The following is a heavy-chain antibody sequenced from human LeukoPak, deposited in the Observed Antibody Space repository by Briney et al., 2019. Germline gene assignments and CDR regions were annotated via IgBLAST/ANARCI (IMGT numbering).Heavy chain of an antibody. CDR2: INHSGST. J-gene: IGHJ1*01. CDR1: GGSFSGYY. CDR3: ALYYYDSSGYYYVPEYFQH. Sequence: SETLSLTCAVYGGSFSGYYWSWIRQPPGKGLEWIGGINHSGSTNYNPSLKSRVTISVDTSKNQFSLKLSSVTAADTAVYYCALYYYDSSGYYYVPEYFQHWGQGTLVTVSS. V-gene: IGHV4-34*01. D-gene: IGHD3-22*01.